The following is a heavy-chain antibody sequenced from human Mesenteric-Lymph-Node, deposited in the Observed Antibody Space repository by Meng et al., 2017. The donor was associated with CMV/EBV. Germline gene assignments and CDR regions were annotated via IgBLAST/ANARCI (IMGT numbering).Heavy chain of an antibody. Sequence: FRGYYWSWLRQPPREGLEWIGEINHSGSTNYNPSLKSRVTISVDTSKNQFSLKLSSVTAADTAVYYCARDGRKTRGYSYGYMYYFDYWGQGTLVTVS. V-gene: IGHV4-34*01. D-gene: IGHD5-18*01. CDR2: INHSGST. CDR1: FRGYY. J-gene: IGHJ4*02. CDR3: ARDGRKTRGYSYGYMYYFDY.